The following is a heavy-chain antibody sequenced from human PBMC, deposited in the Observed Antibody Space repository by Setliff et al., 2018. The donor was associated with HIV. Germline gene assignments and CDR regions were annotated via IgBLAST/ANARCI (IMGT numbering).Heavy chain of an antibody. V-gene: IGHV4-39*07. CDR3: ARVSGRDYYDTSGDFDY. J-gene: IGHJ4*02. CDR2: ISYGGIT. CDR1: GGSISSSHDF. D-gene: IGHD3-22*01. Sequence: KPSETLSLTCTVSGGSISSSHDFWNWIRQPPGKGLEWIGAISYGGITYYNPSLTSRVTISVDTSKNQFSLKVTSVTAADTAVYYCARVSGRDYYDTSGDFDYWGLGTLVTVSS.